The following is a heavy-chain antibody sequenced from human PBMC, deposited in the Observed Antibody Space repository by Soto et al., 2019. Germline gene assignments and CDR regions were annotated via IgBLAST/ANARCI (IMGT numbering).Heavy chain of an antibody. Sequence: EVQLVESGGGLVKPGGSLRLSCAASGFTFSSYSMNWVRQAPGKGLEWVSSISSSSSYIYYADPVKGRFTISRDDAKNSLYLQMNSLRAEDTAVYYCASIQLGYDAFDIWGQGTMVTVSS. J-gene: IGHJ3*02. CDR3: ASIQLGYDAFDI. CDR2: ISSSSSYI. CDR1: GFTFSSYS. D-gene: IGHD6-6*01. V-gene: IGHV3-21*01.